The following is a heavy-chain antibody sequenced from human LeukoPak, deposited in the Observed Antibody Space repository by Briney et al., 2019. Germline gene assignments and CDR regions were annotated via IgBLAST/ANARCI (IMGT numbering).Heavy chain of an antibody. D-gene: IGHD3-3*01. J-gene: IGHJ4*02. Sequence: GGSLRLSCAASGFTFSSYGMHWVRQAPGKGLEWVAVISYDGSNKYYGDSVKGRFTISRDNSKNTLYLQMNSLRAEDTAVYYCAKVGFSEMEWLLYSDHWGQGTLVTVSS. CDR2: ISYDGSNK. V-gene: IGHV3-30*18. CDR3: AKVGFSEMEWLLYSDH. CDR1: GFTFSSYG.